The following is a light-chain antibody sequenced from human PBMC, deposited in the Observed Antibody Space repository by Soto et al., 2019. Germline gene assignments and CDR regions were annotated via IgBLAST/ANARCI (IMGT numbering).Light chain of an antibody. CDR3: LQHDSYPWT. Sequence: DIQITQSPSSLSASVGARVTIPCRASKAIRMVLGWFQHKPGKAPKRLIYAASSLKSGVPSRFSGSGSGTEFTLTISSLQPEDFATYYCLQHDSYPWTFGQGTKVEIK. CDR2: AAS. CDR1: KAIRMV. J-gene: IGKJ1*01. V-gene: IGKV1-17*01.